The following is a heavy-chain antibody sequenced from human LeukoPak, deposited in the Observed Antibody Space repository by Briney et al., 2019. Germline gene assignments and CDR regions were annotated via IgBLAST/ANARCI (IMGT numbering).Heavy chain of an antibody. D-gene: IGHD3-22*01. CDR1: GYSLSNYR. CDR3: ARRASAYDSSGYHFDY. Sequence: GESLKISCKGSGYSLSNYRIGWVRQMPGKGLEWMGIIYPADSDTRYSPSFQGQVTISADKSITTAYLHWSSLQASDTAMYYCARRASAYDSSGYHFDYWGQGALVTVSS. V-gene: IGHV5-51*01. J-gene: IGHJ4*02. CDR2: IYPADSDT.